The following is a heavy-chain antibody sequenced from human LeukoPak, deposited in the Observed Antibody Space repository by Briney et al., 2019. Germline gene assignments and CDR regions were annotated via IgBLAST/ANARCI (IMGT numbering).Heavy chain of an antibody. CDR1: GGSISSSRYY. D-gene: IGHD6-19*01. CDR2: IYYSGST. J-gene: IGHJ4*02. Sequence: SETLSLTCTVSGGSISSSRYYWGWIRQPPGKGLEWIGSIYYSGSTYYNPSLKSRVTISVDTSKNQFSLKLSSVTAADTAVYYCVGSGWLNYFDYWGQGTLVTVSS. CDR3: VGSGWLNYFDY. V-gene: IGHV4-39*01.